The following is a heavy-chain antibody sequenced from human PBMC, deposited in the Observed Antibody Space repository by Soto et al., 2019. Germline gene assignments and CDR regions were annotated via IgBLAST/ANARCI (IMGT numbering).Heavy chain of an antibody. J-gene: IGHJ4*02. CDR3: AKDRTKEKGSITIFGVVFDY. D-gene: IGHD3-3*01. CDR1: GFTFSSYA. CDR2: ISGSGGST. V-gene: IGHV3-23*01. Sequence: GGSLRLSCAASGFTFSSYAMSWVRQAPGKGLEWVSAISGSGGSTYYADSVKGRFTISRDNSKNTLYLQMNSLRAEDTAVYYCAKDRTKEKGSITIFGVVFDYWGQGTLVTVSS.